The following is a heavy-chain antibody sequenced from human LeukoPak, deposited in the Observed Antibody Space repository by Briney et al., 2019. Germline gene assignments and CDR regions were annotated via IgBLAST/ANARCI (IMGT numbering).Heavy chain of an antibody. D-gene: IGHD6-6*01. V-gene: IGHV1-2*02. CDR2: INPNSGGT. CDR1: GYTFTGYY. CDR3: ARETDGSSDY. J-gene: IGHJ4*02. Sequence: ASVKVSCKASGYTFTGYYMHWVRQAPGQGLEWMGWINPNSGGTNYAQKFQGRVTMTRDTSTSTVYMELSSLRSEDTAVYYCARETDGSSDYWGQGTLVAVSS.